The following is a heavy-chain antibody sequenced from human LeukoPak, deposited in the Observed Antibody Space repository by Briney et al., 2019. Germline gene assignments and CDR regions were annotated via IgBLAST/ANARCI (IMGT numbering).Heavy chain of an antibody. Sequence: ASVKVSCKASGYTFTSYGISWVRQAPGQGLEWMGWISAYNGNTNYAQKLQGRVTMTTDTSTSTAYMELRSLRSDDTAVYYCARVYSGNDYVLLGYDYWGQGTLVTVSS. V-gene: IGHV1-18*01. D-gene: IGHD5-12*01. J-gene: IGHJ4*02. CDR2: ISAYNGNT. CDR1: GYTFTSYG. CDR3: ARVYSGNDYVLLGYDY.